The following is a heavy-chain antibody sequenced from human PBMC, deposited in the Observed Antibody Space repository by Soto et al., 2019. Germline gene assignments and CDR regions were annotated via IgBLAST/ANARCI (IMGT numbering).Heavy chain of an antibody. Sequence: GVSLRLSCADSAFTFSNYGMHWVRQSPGKGLEWMASISYDGGQKDYADSVKGRFSISRDNSKNTLYLQMNSLRAEDTAVYDCPKNRGHEPYYNGLEVCGNGTTGT. J-gene: IGHJ6*04. CDR2: ISYDGGQK. CDR1: AFTFSNYG. V-gene: IGHV3-30*18. CDR3: PKNRGHEPYYNGLEV.